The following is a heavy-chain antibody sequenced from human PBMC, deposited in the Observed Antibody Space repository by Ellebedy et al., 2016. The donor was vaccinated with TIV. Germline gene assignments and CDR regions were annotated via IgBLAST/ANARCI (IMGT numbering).Heavy chain of an antibody. J-gene: IGHJ4*02. D-gene: IGHD5-18*01. Sequence: PGGSLRLSCAASGFTFSINYMSCVPHAPGKGLEWVSVIYIGGSTDYADSVKGRFTISRDNSKNTLYLQMNSLRAEDTAVYYCARVHPAWGYSYGYYDYWGQGTLVTVSS. CDR2: IYIGGST. V-gene: IGHV3-53*01. CDR3: ARVHPAWGYSYGYYDY. CDR1: GFTFSINY.